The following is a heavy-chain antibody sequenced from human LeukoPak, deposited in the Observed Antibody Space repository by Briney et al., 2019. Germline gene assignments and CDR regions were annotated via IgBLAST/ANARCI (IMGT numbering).Heavy chain of an antibody. J-gene: IGHJ6*03. V-gene: IGHV4-34*01. D-gene: IGHD3-10*01. Sequence: SETLSLTCAVYGGSFSGYYWSWIRQPPGKGLEWIGEINHSGSTNYNPSLKSRVTISVDTSKNQSSLKLSSVTAADTAVYYCARGRRGYYYYYMDVWGKGTTVTVSS. CDR3: ARGRRGYYYYYMDV. CDR1: GGSFSGYY. CDR2: INHSGST.